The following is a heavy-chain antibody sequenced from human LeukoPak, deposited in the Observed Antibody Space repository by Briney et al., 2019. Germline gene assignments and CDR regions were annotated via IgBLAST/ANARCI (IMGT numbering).Heavy chain of an antibody. Sequence: ASVKVSCKASGYTFTSYGISWVRQAPGQGREGMGWISAYNGNTNYAQKLQGRVTMTTDTSTSTAYMELRSLRSDDTAVYYCARRGSHCSGSSCYGTFDYWGQGTLVTVSS. CDR2: ISAYNGNT. D-gene: IGHD2-15*01. CDR1: GYTFTSYG. V-gene: IGHV1-18*01. CDR3: ARRGSHCSGSSCYGTFDY. J-gene: IGHJ4*02.